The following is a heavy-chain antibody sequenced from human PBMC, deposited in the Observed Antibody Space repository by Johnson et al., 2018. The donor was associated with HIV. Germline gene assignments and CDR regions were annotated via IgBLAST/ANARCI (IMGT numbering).Heavy chain of an antibody. D-gene: IGHD1-26*01. CDR2: ISYDGSNK. CDR3: ARSSVSYLDAAFDI. CDR1: GFTFSSYA. J-gene: IGHJ3*02. V-gene: IGHV3-30*14. Sequence: QVQLVESGGGVVQPGRSLRLSCAASGFTFSSYAMHWVRQAPGKGLEWVAVISYDGSNKYYADSVKGRFTISRDNSKNTLYLQMNSLRAGDTAVYYCARSSVSYLDAAFDIWGQGTMVTVSS.